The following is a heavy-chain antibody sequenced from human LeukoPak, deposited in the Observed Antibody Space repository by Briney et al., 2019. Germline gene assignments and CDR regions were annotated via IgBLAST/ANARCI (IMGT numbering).Heavy chain of an antibody. J-gene: IGHJ4*02. CDR2: VNHYGSP. D-gene: IGHD6-19*01. CDR3: VHSNGWSKGVY. V-gene: IGHV4-34*01. CDR1: GASFNTYY. Sequence: PSETLSLTCAVYGASFNTYYWTWIRQPPGKGLEWIGEVNHYGSPKYNPSLKSRVAISVDMSKNQFSLRLNSVTAADTALYYCVHSNGWSKGVYWGQGPLVTVSS.